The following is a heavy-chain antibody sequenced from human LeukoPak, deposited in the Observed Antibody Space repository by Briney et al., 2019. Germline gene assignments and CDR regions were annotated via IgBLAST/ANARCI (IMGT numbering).Heavy chain of an antibody. CDR2: ISGYNGNT. J-gene: IGHJ6*02. Sequence: ASVKVSCKDSSYTFTSYGISWVRQAPGQGLEWMGWISGYNGNTKYAHKVQGRVTMTTDTSTGTAYMELRSLRSDDTAVYYCARAYSYGSDYYYGMDVWGQGTTVTVSS. V-gene: IGHV1-18*01. CDR3: ARAYSYGSDYYYGMDV. CDR1: SYTFTSYG. D-gene: IGHD5-18*01.